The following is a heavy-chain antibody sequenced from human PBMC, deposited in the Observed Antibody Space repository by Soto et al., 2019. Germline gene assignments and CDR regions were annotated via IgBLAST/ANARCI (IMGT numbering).Heavy chain of an antibody. V-gene: IGHV4-59*01. CDR2: IYYNGNI. Sequence: QVQLQESGPGLVKPLETLSLTCTVPGDSITSYYWSWVRQPPGKGLEWIGYIYYNGNINYNPSLKSRLTISLDTFKNQFSLRLSSVTAADTAVYYCATGRVYFGSEYWGQGTLVTVSS. CDR3: ATGRVYFGSEY. CDR1: GDSITSYY. J-gene: IGHJ4*02. D-gene: IGHD3-10*01.